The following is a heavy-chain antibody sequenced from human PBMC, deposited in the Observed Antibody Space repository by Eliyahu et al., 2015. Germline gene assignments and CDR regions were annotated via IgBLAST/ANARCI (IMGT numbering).Heavy chain of an antibody. V-gene: IGHV4-59*01. CDR3: ARVRDIVVVVAAPPIGMDV. CDR1: GGSISSXY. D-gene: IGHD2-15*01. CDR2: IYYSGST. Sequence: QVQLQESGPGLVKPSETLSLTCXVXGGSISSXYWSWIRQPPGKGLEWIGYIYYSGSTNYNPSLKSRVTISVDTSKNQFSLKLSSVTAADTAVYYCARVRDIVVVVAAPPIGMDVWGQGTTVTVSS. J-gene: IGHJ6*02.